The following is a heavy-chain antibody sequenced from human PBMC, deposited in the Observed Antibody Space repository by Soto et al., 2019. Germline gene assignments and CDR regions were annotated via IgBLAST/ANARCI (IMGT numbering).Heavy chain of an antibody. CDR2: IYHGDTT. D-gene: IGHD1-26*01. Sequence: SETLSLTCSVSGASIRSYYCNWVRQSPGKGLEWIGYIYHGDTTKYNPSLKSGVTISADTSKSQYSLTLRSVTAADTAVYYCVIGMGWLPDYWGQGKLVTVSS. J-gene: IGHJ4*02. CDR1: GASIRSYY. V-gene: IGHV4-59*03. CDR3: VIGMGWLPDY.